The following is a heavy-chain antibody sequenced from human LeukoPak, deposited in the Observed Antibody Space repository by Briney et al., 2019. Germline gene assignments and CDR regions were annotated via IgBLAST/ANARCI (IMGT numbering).Heavy chain of an antibody. J-gene: IGHJ5*02. CDR1: GFTFSSYS. D-gene: IGHD4-23*01. CDR2: ISSSSSYI. Sequence: SGGSLRLSCAASGFTFSSYSMNWVRQAPGKGLEWVSSISSSSSYIYYADSVKGRFTISRDNAKNSLYLQMNSLRAEDTAVYYCARWRHTVVTHNWFDPWGQGTLVTVSS. CDR3: ARWRHTVVTHNWFDP. V-gene: IGHV3-21*01.